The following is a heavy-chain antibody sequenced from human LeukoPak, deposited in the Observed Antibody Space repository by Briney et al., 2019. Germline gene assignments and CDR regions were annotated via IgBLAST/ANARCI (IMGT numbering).Heavy chain of an antibody. D-gene: IGHD6-13*01. J-gene: IGHJ4*02. CDR2: IYYSGST. Sequence: SETLSLTCTVSGGSISSSSYYWGWIRQPPGQGLEWIGSIYYSGSTYYNPSLKSRVTISVDTSKNQFSLKLSSVTAADTAVYYCARVGAAAEFDYWGQGTLVTVSS. CDR1: GGSISSSSYY. V-gene: IGHV4-39*07. CDR3: ARVGAAAEFDY.